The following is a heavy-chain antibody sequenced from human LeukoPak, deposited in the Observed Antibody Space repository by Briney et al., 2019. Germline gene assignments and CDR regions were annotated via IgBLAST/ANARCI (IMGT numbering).Heavy chain of an antibody. D-gene: IGHD2-15*01. CDR1: GFTFDDYA. CDR3: AKAPSLVARGVFDY. J-gene: IGHJ4*02. V-gene: IGHV3-9*01. Sequence: PGRSLRLSCAASGFTFDDYAMHWVRQAPGKGLEWVSGISWNSGSIGYADSVKGRFTISRDNAKNSLYLQMNSLRAEDTALYYCAKAPSLVARGVFDYWGQGTLVTVSS. CDR2: ISWNSGSI.